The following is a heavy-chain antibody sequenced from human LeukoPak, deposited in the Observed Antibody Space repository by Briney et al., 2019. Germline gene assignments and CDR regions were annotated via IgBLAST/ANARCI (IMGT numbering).Heavy chain of an antibody. D-gene: IGHD1-26*01. Sequence: ASVKVSCKASGFTFTSSAVQWVRQARGQGLEWIGWIVVGSGNTNYAQKFQERVTITRDMSTSTAYMELSSLRSEDTAVYYCAARFPTSQWELHYWGQGTLVTVSS. J-gene: IGHJ4*02. CDR2: IVVGSGNT. CDR3: AARFPTSQWELHY. CDR1: GFTFTSSA. V-gene: IGHV1-58*01.